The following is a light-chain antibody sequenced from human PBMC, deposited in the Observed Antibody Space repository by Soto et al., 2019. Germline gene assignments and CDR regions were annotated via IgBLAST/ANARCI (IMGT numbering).Light chain of an antibody. CDR1: ENIDNY. CDR3: QESYTTYAVT. J-gene: IGKJ4*01. CDR2: ATS. V-gene: IGKV1-39*01. Sequence: DIQMTQSPSSLSASLGDRVTLTCRASENIDNYLNWYQQKQGEAPKLLIYATSTLQSGVPSRFSGSGSGTEFTLTINSLQAEDFATYFCQESYTTYAVTLGGGTKVDIK.